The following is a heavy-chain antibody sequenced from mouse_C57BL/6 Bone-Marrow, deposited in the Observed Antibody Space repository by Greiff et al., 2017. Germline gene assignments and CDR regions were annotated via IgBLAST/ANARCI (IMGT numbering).Heavy chain of an antibody. CDR3: ARHDPLITTVYYAMDY. D-gene: IGHD1-1*01. CDR1: EYEFPSHD. CDR2: INSDGGST. Sequence: EVKLVESGGGLVQPGESLKLSCESNEYEFPSHDMSWVRKTPEKRLELVAAINSDGGSTYYPDTMERRFIISRDNTKKTLYLQMSSLRSEDTALYYCARHDPLITTVYYAMDYWGQGTSVTFSS. J-gene: IGHJ4*01. V-gene: IGHV5-2*01.